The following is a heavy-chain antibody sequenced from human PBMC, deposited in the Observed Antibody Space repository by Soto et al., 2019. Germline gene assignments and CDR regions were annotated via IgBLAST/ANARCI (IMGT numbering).Heavy chain of an antibody. CDR3: ARRKQLDAX. D-gene: IGHD6-13*01. CDR1: GYTFTGYY. CDR2: MDPNSGGT. Sequence: ASVKVSCNASGYTFTGYYMHWVRQAPGQGLEWMGWMDPNSGGTNYAQKFQGRVTMTRDTSISKAYMELTWLRSEDTAVYYCARRKQLDAXWGQGTLVTVSX. V-gene: IGHV1-2*02. J-gene: IGHJ4*02.